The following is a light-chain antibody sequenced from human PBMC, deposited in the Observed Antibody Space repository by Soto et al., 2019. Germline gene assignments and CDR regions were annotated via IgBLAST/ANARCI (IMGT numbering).Light chain of an antibody. J-gene: IGLJ3*02. V-gene: IGLV7-43*01. CDR1: TGAVTSGFY. CDR2: STN. CDR3: LLFYRDTWV. Sequence: QAVVTQEPSLTVSPGGTVTLTCASSTGAVTSGFYANWFHHKPGQAPRTLIYSTNNKRSWTPARFSGSLLGDKAALTLSGVQPEDEAEYYCLLFYRDTWVFGGGTKLTVL.